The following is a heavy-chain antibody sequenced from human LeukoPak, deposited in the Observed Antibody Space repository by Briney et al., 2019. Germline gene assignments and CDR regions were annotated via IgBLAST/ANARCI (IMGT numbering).Heavy chain of an antibody. V-gene: IGHV4-59*01. CDR3: ARELKVGNTGYYFDY. CDR2: IYYSGST. CDR1: SASISDYY. Sequence: PSETLSLTCTVSSASISDYYWSWIRQPPGKGLEWIGYIYYSGSTNYNPSLKSRVTILVDMSKNQSSLKMSSVTAADTAVYYCARELKVGNTGYYFDYWGQGTLVTVSS. D-gene: IGHD2/OR15-2a*01. J-gene: IGHJ4*02.